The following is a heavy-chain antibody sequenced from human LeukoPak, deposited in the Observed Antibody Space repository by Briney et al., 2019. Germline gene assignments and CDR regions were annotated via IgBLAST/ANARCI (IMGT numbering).Heavy chain of an antibody. D-gene: IGHD4-17*01. J-gene: IGHJ3*02. Sequence: PGRSLRLSCAASGFSFSTYGMYWVRQAPGKGLEWVAVISYDGSNKYYADFVKGRFTISRDNSKNTLYLQMNSLRTEDTAVYYCVKGAIWYGDYWEAFDIWGQGTMVTVSS. CDR2: ISYDGSNK. CDR1: GFSFSTYG. V-gene: IGHV3-30*18. CDR3: VKGAIWYGDYWEAFDI.